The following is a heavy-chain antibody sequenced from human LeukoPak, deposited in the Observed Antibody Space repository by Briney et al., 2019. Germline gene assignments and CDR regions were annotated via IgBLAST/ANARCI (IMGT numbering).Heavy chain of an antibody. V-gene: IGHV4-39*01. D-gene: IGHD1-26*01. CDR1: GGSITTSSYF. CDR2: IYYSGST. J-gene: IGHJ4*02. CDR3: ARRHSGSFDS. Sequence: SETLSLTCAVYGGSITTSSYFWGWIRRPPGKGLEWIGSIYYSGSTYYNPSLKSRVTISLDTSKNQFSLKLSSVTAADTAVYYCARRHSGSFDSWGQGTLVTVSS.